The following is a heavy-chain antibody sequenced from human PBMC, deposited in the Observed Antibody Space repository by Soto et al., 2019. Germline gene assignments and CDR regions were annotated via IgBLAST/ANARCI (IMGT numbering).Heavy chain of an antibody. J-gene: IGHJ4*02. D-gene: IGHD6-6*01. V-gene: IGHV4-34*01. CDR2: INHSGST. CDR3: ARGLIAARNLDY. Sequence: SETLSLTCAVYGGSFSGYYWSWIRQPPGKGLEWIGEINHSGSTNYNPSLKSRVTMSVDTSKNQFSLKLSSVTAADTAVYYCARGLIAARNLDYWGQGTLVTVSS. CDR1: GGSFSGYY.